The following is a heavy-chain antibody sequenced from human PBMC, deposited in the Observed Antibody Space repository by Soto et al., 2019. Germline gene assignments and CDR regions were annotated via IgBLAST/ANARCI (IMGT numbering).Heavy chain of an antibody. D-gene: IGHD6-19*01. V-gene: IGHV3-7*05. CDR1: GFTFSKYW. CDR3: AGVAV. CDR2: IKVDGSEK. J-gene: IGHJ4*02. Sequence: EVHLVESGGGVVQPGGSLRLSCGASGFTFSKYWMSWFRQAPGKGLEWLANIKVDGSEKYYVDSVKGRFTISRDNAKISLYLQMTSLRAEATAVYYCAGVAVRGQGTLVTVSS.